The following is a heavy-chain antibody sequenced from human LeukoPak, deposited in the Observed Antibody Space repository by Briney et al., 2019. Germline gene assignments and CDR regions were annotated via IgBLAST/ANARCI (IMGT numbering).Heavy chain of an antibody. J-gene: IGHJ4*02. CDR1: GFTFSSYA. Sequence: PGGSLRLSCAASGFTFSSYAMHWVRQAPGKGLERVSFIYSDNTHYSDSVKGRFTISRDNSKNTLYLQMNSLRAEDTAVYYCARRAGAYSHPYDYWGQGTLVTVSS. CDR3: ARRAGAYSHPYDY. D-gene: IGHD4/OR15-4a*01. V-gene: IGHV3-53*01. CDR2: IYSDNT.